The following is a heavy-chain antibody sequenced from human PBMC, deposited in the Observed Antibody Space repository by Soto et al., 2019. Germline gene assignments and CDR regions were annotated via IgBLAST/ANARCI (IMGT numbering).Heavy chain of an antibody. Sequence: GGSLRLSCAASGFTFSSYGMHRVRQAPGKGLEWVAVIWYDGSNKYYADSVKGRFTISRDNSKNTLYLQMNSLRAEDTAVYYCARDQRNSRMVRGVMRPPEEYYYYYGMDVWGQGTTVTVSS. D-gene: IGHD3-10*01. CDR1: GFTFSSYG. CDR2: IWYDGSNK. CDR3: ARDQRNSRMVRGVMRPPEEYYYYYGMDV. J-gene: IGHJ6*02. V-gene: IGHV3-33*01.